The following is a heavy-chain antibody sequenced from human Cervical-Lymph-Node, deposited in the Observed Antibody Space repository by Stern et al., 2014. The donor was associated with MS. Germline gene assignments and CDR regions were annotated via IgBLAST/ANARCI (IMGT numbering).Heavy chain of an antibody. CDR3: ARDPQRRDGYNFDY. J-gene: IGHJ4*02. CDR2: ITTSGGST. Sequence: DQLVESGGGLVKPGGSLTLSCAASGFTFSDYNMNWIRQAPGKGLEWAAYITTSGGSTHYADSVKGRFTISRDNARNSLDLQMSSLRAEDTAVYYCARDPQRRDGYNFDYWGQGALVTVSS. V-gene: IGHV3-11*01. D-gene: IGHD5-24*01. CDR1: GFTFSDYN.